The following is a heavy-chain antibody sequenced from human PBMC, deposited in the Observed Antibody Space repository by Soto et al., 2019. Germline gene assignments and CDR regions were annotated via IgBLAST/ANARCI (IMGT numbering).Heavy chain of an antibody. V-gene: IGHV3-15*07. CDR1: GFTFNGAW. J-gene: IGHJ4*02. CDR3: SADLPDWGAYAFDY. CDR2: VKSKVDGGSI. Sequence: PGGSLRLSCTASGFTFNGAWMSWVRQAPGKGLERVGRVKSKVDGGSIDYAAPVRGRFTISRDDSRSTVDLQMNSLSAEDSAMYYCSADLPDWGAYAFDYWGQGALVTVSS. D-gene: IGHD3-16*01.